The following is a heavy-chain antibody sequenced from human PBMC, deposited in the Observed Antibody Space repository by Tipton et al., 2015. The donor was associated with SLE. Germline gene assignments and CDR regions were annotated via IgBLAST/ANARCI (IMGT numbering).Heavy chain of an antibody. CDR2: ISYDGSNK. Sequence: SLRLSCAASGLTFSFYAMYWVRQAPGKGLEWVAVISYDGSNKYYADSVKGRFTISRDNSKNTLYLQMNSLRAEDTAVYYCARDLDYLGYYYMDVWGKGTTVTVSS. CDR3: ARDLDYLGYYYMDV. D-gene: IGHD5-12*01. CDR1: GLTFSFYA. J-gene: IGHJ6*03. V-gene: IGHV3-30*04.